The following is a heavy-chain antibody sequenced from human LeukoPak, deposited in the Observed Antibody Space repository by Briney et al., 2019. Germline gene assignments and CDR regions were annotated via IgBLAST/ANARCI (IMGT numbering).Heavy chain of an antibody. CDR3: ARGKSPITKRNELDYYYYYYMDV. J-gene: IGHJ6*03. CDR1: SGSISTSNYY. D-gene: IGHD3-10*01. V-gene: IGHV4-39*07. CDR2: IFYSGST. Sequence: SETLSLTCTVSSGSISTSNYYWGWVRQPPGTALEWIGNIFYSGSTYYSPSLKSRVTISLDTSRNQFSLKLNSVTAADTAVYYCARGKSPITKRNELDYYYYYYMDVWGKGTTVTISS.